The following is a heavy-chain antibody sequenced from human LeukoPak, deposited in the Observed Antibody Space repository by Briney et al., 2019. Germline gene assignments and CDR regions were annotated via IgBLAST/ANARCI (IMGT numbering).Heavy chain of an antibody. Sequence: SETLSLTRTVSGGSISSSSYYWGWIRQPPGKGLEWIGSIYYSGSTYYNPSLKSRVTISVDTSKNQFSLKLSSVTAADTAVYYCARIVATLFDYWGQGTLVTVSS. J-gene: IGHJ4*02. D-gene: IGHD5-12*01. CDR1: GGSISSSSYY. CDR2: IYYSGST. V-gene: IGHV4-39*01. CDR3: ARIVATLFDY.